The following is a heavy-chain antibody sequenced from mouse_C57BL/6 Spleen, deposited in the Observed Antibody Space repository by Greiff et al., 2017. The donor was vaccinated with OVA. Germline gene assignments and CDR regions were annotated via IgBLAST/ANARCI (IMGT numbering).Heavy chain of an antibody. Sequence: EVQLQQSGAELVKPGASVKLSCTASGFNIKDYYMHWVKQRTEQGLEWIGRLDPEDGETNYAPKFQGKATITADTSSNTAYLQLSSLTSEDTAVYYCARTVTTVVADYYAMDYWGQGTSVTVSS. CDR2: LDPEDGET. CDR1: GFNIKDYY. D-gene: IGHD1-1*01. CDR3: ARTVTTVVADYYAMDY. J-gene: IGHJ4*01. V-gene: IGHV14-2*01.